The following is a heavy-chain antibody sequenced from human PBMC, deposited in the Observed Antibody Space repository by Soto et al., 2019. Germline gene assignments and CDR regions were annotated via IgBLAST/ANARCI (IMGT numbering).Heavy chain of an antibody. CDR3: ARALSSCGQGGPTHYYYMDV. Sequence: GGSLRLSCAASGFTFSSYWMSWVRQAPGKGLEWVANIKQDGSEKYYVDSVKGRFTISRDNAKNSLYLQMNSLRAEDTAVYYCARALSSCGQGGPTHYYYMDVWGKGTTVTVSS. D-gene: IGHD6-19*01. CDR1: GFTFSSYW. CDR2: IKQDGSEK. V-gene: IGHV3-7*03. J-gene: IGHJ6*03.